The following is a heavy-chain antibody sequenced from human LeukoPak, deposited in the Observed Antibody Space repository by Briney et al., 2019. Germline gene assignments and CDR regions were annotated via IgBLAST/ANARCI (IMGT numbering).Heavy chain of an antibody. Sequence: PGGCMRLSCAATVFALTTYWIGWVRQAPWKGLEWVASINVDGYEKYYGGSVKGRFTISRDNAKNSLYLHMSGLRVEDTAVYYCAKDPGDKDIDRWFDPWGQGTLVTVSS. D-gene: IGHD7-27*01. J-gene: IGHJ5*02. CDR1: VFALTTYW. CDR3: AKDPGDKDIDRWFDP. V-gene: IGHV3-7*03. CDR2: INVDGYEK.